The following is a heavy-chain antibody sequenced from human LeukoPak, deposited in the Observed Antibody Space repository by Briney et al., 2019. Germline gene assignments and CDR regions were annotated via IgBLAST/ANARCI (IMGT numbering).Heavy chain of an antibody. CDR3: AKDSLSPYYYGSGGYNWFDP. J-gene: IGHJ5*02. Sequence: GGSLRLSCAASGFTFSSYAMSWVRQAPGKGLEWVSAISGSGGSTYYADSVKGRFTISRDNSKNTLYLQMNSLRAEDTAVYYCAKDSLSPYYYGSGGYNWFDPWGQGTLVSVSS. CDR1: GFTFSSYA. V-gene: IGHV3-23*01. D-gene: IGHD3-10*01. CDR2: ISGSGGST.